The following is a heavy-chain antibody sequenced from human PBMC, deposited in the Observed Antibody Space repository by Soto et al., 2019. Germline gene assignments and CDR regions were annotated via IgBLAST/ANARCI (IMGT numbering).Heavy chain of an antibody. CDR1: GYTFTGYY. J-gene: IGHJ5*02. CDR3: ARGRRSTHYDILTGYYIWGAPAFWFDP. D-gene: IGHD3-9*01. CDR2: INPNSGGT. V-gene: IGHV1-2*04. Sequence: ASVKVSCKASGYTFTGYYMHWVRQAPGQGLEWMGWINPNSGGTNYAQKFQGWVTMTRDTSISTAYMELSRLRSDDTAVYYCARGRRSTHYDILTGYYIWGAPAFWFDPWGQGTLVTGSS.